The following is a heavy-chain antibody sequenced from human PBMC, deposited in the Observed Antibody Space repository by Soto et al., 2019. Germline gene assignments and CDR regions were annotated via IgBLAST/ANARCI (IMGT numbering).Heavy chain of an antibody. Sequence: SETLSLTCTVSCGSISSGDYYWSWIRQPPGKGLEWIGYIYYSGSTYYNPSLKSRVTISVDTSKNQFSLKLSSVTAADTAVYYCARMRLPPQQKTYYDFWSGSPFDYYYYGMEVWGQGTTVTVSS. CDR1: CGSISSGDYY. CDR2: IYYSGST. CDR3: ARMRLPPQQKTYYDFWSGSPFDYYYYGMEV. J-gene: IGHJ6*02. V-gene: IGHV4-30-4*01. D-gene: IGHD3-3*01.